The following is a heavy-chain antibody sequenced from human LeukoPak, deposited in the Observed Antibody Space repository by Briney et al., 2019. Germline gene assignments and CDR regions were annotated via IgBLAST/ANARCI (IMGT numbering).Heavy chain of an antibody. V-gene: IGHV1-69*05. D-gene: IGHD3-3*01. CDR1: GGTFSSYA. J-gene: IGHJ4*02. CDR2: IIPIFGTA. CDR3: ASSITIFGVVIKAFDY. Sequence: GASVKVSCKASGGTFSSYAISWVRQAPGQGLEWMGGIIPIFGTANYAQKFQGRVTITTDESTSTAYMELSSLRSEDTAEYYCASSITIFGVVIKAFDYWGQGTLVTVSS.